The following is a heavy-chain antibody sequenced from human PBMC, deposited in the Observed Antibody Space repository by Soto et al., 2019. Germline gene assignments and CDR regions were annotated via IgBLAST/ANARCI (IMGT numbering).Heavy chain of an antibody. CDR3: AKLVDRLGGVTVVAY. CDR2: ISYDGSNE. D-gene: IGHD3-10*01. CDR1: GFPFSSYG. V-gene: IGHV3-30*18. Sequence: QVRLVESGGGVVQPGRSVMLSCTVSGFPFSSYGFHWVRQAPGKGLEWVAIISYDGSNEYYSDSVKARFTISRDNSKNTLYLQMNSLRREDTAVYYCAKLVDRLGGVTVVAYWGRGTLVTVSS. J-gene: IGHJ4*02.